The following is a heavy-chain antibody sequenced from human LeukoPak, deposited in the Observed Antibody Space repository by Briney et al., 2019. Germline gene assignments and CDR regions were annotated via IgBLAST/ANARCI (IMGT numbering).Heavy chain of an antibody. CDR1: GYTFTSYG. CDR2: ISAYNGNT. Sequence: ASVKVSCKASGYTFTSYGISWVRQAPGQGLEWMGWISAYNGNTNYARKLQGRVTMTTDTSTNTAYMELRSLRSDDTAVYYCARITYYYDSSGYHPAAPFDYWGQGTLVTVSS. V-gene: IGHV1-18*01. CDR3: ARITYYYDSSGYHPAAPFDY. D-gene: IGHD3-22*01. J-gene: IGHJ4*02.